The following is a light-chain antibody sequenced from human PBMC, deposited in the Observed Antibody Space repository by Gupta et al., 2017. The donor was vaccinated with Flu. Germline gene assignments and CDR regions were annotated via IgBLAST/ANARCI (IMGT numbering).Light chain of an antibody. V-gene: IGKV2D-29*01. J-gene: IGKJ4*02. CDR2: EVS. Sequence: DIVMTQTPLSLSVTPGQPASISCKSSQSLLHSDGMTYFQWYLQKPGQPPQLLSYEVSNRFYGVPDRFSGRGSGTDFTLKISRGEDEDVGVYYCMQCVHFRTCGEGTKVEI. CDR1: QSLLHSDGMTY. CDR3: MQCVHFRT.